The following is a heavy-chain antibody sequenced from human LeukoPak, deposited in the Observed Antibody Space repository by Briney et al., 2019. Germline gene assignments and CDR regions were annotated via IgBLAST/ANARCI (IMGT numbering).Heavy chain of an antibody. CDR3: ARGEIGPRLGH. D-gene: IGHD2/OR15-2a*01. Sequence: SGTLSLTCAVSGGSRSINTWWSWVRQPPGKGLEWIGEIHHSGSTNYNPSLRSRVTISVDKSKNQFSLHLTSVTAADAAVYYCARGEIGPRLGHWGQGTLVTVSS. CDR2: IHHSGST. V-gene: IGHV4-4*02. CDR1: GGSRSINTW. J-gene: IGHJ5*02.